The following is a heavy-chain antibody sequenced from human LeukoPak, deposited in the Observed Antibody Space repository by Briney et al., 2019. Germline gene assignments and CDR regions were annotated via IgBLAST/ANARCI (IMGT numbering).Heavy chain of an antibody. CDR2: ISGSGYST. V-gene: IGHV3-23*01. Sequence: GGSLRLSCAPSGFTFSSYAMTWVRQAPGKGLEWVSSISGSGYSTYYADSVKGRFTISRDNSKNTLYLQMNSLRGEDTAVYYCAKGVGIEGAGHFDPWGQGTVVTVSS. D-gene: IGHD6-13*01. CDR1: GFTFSSYA. J-gene: IGHJ5*02. CDR3: AKGVGIEGAGHFDP.